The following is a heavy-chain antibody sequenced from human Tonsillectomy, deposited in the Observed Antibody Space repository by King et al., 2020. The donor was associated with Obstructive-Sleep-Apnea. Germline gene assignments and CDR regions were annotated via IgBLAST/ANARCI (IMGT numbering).Heavy chain of an antibody. D-gene: IGHD6-13*01. Sequence: LVESGGGVVQPGRSLRLSCAASGFIFSNYPIHWVRQAPGKGLEWVAVISYDGSNKYHADSVKGRFTISRDNSRNTLYLQMNSLIPEDTAVYYCATYDSSWYSWGQGTLVTVSS. CDR2: ISYDGSNK. J-gene: IGHJ4*02. CDR3: ATYDSSWYS. V-gene: IGHV3-30*04. CDR1: GFIFSNYP.